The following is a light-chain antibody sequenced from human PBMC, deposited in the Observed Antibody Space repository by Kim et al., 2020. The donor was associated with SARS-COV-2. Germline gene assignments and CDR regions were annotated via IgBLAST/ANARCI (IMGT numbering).Light chain of an antibody. V-gene: IGKV1-33*01. CDR3: QQYDNLPFT. Sequence: AAVGDRVTITCQASQDISNYLIWYQQKPGKAPNHLFYDASNLETGFPSRFSGSGSGTDFTFTISSLQPEYIATYYCQQYDNLPFTFRQRTRLEIK. J-gene: IGKJ5*01. CDR2: DAS. CDR1: QDISNY.